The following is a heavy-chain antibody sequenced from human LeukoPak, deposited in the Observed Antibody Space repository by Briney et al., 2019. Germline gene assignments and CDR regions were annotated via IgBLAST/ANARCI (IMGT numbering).Heavy chain of an antibody. J-gene: IGHJ4*02. CDR3: AKTRMWLREFDY. CDR1: GFTFSSYG. CDR2: IRYDGSNK. D-gene: IGHD5-12*01. Sequence: GGSLRLSCAASGFTFSSYGMHWVRQAPGKGLEWVAFIRYDGSNKYYVDSVKGRFTISRDNSKNTLYLQMNSLRAEDTAVYYCAKTRMWLREFDYWGQGTLVTVSS. V-gene: IGHV3-30*02.